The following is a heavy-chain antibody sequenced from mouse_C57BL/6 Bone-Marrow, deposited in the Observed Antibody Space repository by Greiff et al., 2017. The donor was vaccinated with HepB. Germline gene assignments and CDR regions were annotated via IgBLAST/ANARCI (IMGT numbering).Heavy chain of an antibody. Sequence: DVHLVESGGGLVQPGASLRLSCAASGFTFNDYQMSWVRQAPGKAPEWLALIRNKANGYTTEYTASVKGRFTISRDNSQNILYLQMNTLRADDSATYYCVKAVSSGSSYTWFAYWGQGTLVTVSA. D-gene: IGHD1-1*01. J-gene: IGHJ3*01. CDR1: GFTFNDYQ. CDR3: VKAVSSGSSYTWFAY. V-gene: IGHV7-4*01. CDR2: IRNKANGYTT.